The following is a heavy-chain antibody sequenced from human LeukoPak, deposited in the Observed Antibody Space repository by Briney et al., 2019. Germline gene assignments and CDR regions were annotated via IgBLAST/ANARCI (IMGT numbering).Heavy chain of an antibody. CDR1: GFTFSSYG. CDR2: ISYDGSNK. Sequence: GGSLSLSCAASGFTFSSYGMHWVRQAPGKGLEWVAVISYDGSNKYYADSVKGRFTISRDNSKNTLYLQMNSLRAEDTAVYYCANRLRDSSSWGQGTLVTVSS. V-gene: IGHV3-30*18. D-gene: IGHD6-13*01. J-gene: IGHJ4*02. CDR3: ANRLRDSSS.